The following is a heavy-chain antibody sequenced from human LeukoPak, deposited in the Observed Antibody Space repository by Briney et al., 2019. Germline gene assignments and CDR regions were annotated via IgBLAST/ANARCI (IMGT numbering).Heavy chain of an antibody. J-gene: IGHJ6*02. CDR3: ARDPAYCSGGSCYYYYGMDV. D-gene: IGHD2-15*01. CDR1: GFTFSDYY. Sequence: GGSLRLSCAASGFTFSDYYMSWIGQAPGKGLEWVSYISSSGSTIYYADSVKGRFTISRDNAKNSLYLQMNSLRAEDTAVYYCARDPAYCSGGSCYYYYGMDVWGQGTTVTVSS. V-gene: IGHV3-11*01. CDR2: ISSSGSTI.